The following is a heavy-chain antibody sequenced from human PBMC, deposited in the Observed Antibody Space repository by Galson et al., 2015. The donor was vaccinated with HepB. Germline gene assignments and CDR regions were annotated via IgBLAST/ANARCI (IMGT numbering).Heavy chain of an antibody. CDR2: INHSGST. Sequence: LSLTCAVYGGSFSGYYWSWIRQPPGKGLEWIGEINHSGSTNYNPSLKSRVTISVDTSKNQFSLKLSSVTAADTAVYYCARGLRVVRGVIFDYWGQGTLVTVSS. V-gene: IGHV4-34*01. D-gene: IGHD3-10*01. J-gene: IGHJ4*02. CDR3: ARGLRVVRGVIFDY. CDR1: GGSFSGYY.